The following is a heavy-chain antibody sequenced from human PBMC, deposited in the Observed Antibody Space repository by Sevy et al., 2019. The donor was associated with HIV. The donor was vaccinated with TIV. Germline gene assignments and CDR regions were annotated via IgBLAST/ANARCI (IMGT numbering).Heavy chain of an antibody. J-gene: IGHJ4*02. D-gene: IGHD4-17*01. V-gene: IGHV3-33*01. CDR2: IWFDGSNT. CDR1: GFTFSTYG. CDR3: ARDLEFYDYGDYGPGFMPDY. Sequence: GGSLRLSCAASGFTFSTYGMHWVRQAPGKGLEWVALIWFDGSNTYYADSVKGRFTISRDIAKNTLHLQMNSLRAEDTAAYYCARDLEFYDYGDYGPGFMPDYWGQGTLVTVSS.